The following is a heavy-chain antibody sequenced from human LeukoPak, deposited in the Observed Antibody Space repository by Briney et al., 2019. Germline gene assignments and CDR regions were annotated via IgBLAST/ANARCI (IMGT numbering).Heavy chain of an antibody. CDR1: GYTFIAYY. J-gene: IGHJ4*02. D-gene: IGHD1-1*01. CDR2: INPNSGDT. V-gene: IGHV1-2*02. CDR3: ARAPSNNWFGY. Sequence: RASVKVSCKASGYTFIAYYMHWVRQAPGQGLEWLGWINPNSGDTNYAQKFQGRVTMTGDASISTAYMELNSLRSDDTAVYYCARAPSNNWFGYWGQGTLVTVSS.